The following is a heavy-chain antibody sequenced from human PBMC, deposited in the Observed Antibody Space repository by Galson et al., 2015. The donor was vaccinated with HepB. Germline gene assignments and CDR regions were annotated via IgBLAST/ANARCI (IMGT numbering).Heavy chain of an antibody. D-gene: IGHD6-13*01. CDR2: IKSKTDGGTT. CDR1: GFTFSNAW. CDR3: ILSPGIAAADYGMDV. Sequence: SLRLSCAASGFTFSNAWMNWVRQAPGKGLEWVGRIKSKTDGGTTDYAAPVKGRFTISRDDSKNTLYLQMNSLKTEDTAVYYCILSPGIAAADYGMDVWGQGTTVTVSS. V-gene: IGHV3-15*07. J-gene: IGHJ6*02.